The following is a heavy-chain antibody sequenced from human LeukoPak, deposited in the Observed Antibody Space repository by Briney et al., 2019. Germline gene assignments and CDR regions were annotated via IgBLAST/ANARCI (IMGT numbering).Heavy chain of an antibody. CDR2: ISSSGANT. V-gene: IGHV3-23*01. CDR1: GFTFSSSA. Sequence: GGSLRLSCAASGFTFSSSAMSWVRQAPGKRLEWVSAISSSGANTYYADSVKGRFTVSRDNSKNTLYLQMNSLRAEDTAVYYCAKGFLQWFDYWGQGTLVTVSS. D-gene: IGHD3-3*01. CDR3: AKGFLQWFDY. J-gene: IGHJ4*02.